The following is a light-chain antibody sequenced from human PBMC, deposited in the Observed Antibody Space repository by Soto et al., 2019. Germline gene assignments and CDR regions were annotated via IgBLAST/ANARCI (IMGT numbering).Light chain of an antibody. Sequence: DRVMTPSPPALSVSLRCRPTLSCRASQSVSSDLAWYQQTPGQAPRAVSYGASTRATGFPARFSGSGSGTEFTLTISSLQSEDFAVYYCQQYSNSPLTFGGGTKVDIK. CDR3: QQYSNSPLT. CDR1: QSVSSD. V-gene: IGKV3-15*01. CDR2: GAS. J-gene: IGKJ4*01.